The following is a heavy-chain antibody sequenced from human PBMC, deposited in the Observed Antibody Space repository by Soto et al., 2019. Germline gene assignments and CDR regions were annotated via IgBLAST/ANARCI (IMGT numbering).Heavy chain of an antibody. V-gene: IGHV6-1*01. CDR3: ERLVGNSWLDY. Sequence: SQTLSLTCSISGDSVSTNSATLDWIRQSPSRGIEWLGRKYYRSKWYNDYAVYEKGRITINQDTYNNQLYMHLESVTTDETAVYYCERLVGNSWLDYWGQGTLVTVSS. J-gene: IGHJ4*02. CDR1: GDSVSTNSAT. D-gene: IGHD6-13*01. CDR2: KYYRSKWYN.